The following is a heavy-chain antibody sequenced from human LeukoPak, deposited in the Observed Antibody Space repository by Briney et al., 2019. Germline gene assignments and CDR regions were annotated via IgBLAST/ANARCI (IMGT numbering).Heavy chain of an antibody. J-gene: IGHJ4*02. CDR1: GFSFNNFA. Sequence: GGSLRLSCAASGFSFNNFAMSWVRQAPGKGLEWVSAISGSGSTVFYADSVKGRFTVSRDNSENTLFLQMNSLRAEDTALYYCAKATMDTTYFDSWGQGTLVTVSS. V-gene: IGHV3-23*01. CDR2: ISGSGSTV. D-gene: IGHD4/OR15-4a*01. CDR3: AKATMDTTYFDS.